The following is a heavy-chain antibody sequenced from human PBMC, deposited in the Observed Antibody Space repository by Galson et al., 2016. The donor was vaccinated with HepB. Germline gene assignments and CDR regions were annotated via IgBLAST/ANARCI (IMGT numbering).Heavy chain of an antibody. Sequence: SVKVSCKASGGTFRTYAISWVRQAPGQGLEWMGGIIPIFGTANYAQKFQGRVTITADESTSTAYMELSSLRSEDTAVYYCARLYTDTLMVKGDYWGQGTLVTVSS. CDR1: GGTFRTYA. J-gene: IGHJ4*02. CDR2: IIPIFGTA. D-gene: IGHD5-18*01. CDR3: ARLYTDTLMVKGDY. V-gene: IGHV1-69*13.